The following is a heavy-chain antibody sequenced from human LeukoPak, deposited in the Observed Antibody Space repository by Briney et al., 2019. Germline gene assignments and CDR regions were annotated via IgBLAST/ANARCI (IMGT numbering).Heavy chain of an antibody. V-gene: IGHV3-74*01. J-gene: IGHJ3*02. Sequence: GESLTLSCAASGFTFSTYWMHWVRQAPGKGLVWVSRINNEETAANYADSVQGRFTISRDNANNMLYLQMDSLRTEDTAAYYCAKESTVGPIQTGALYIWGQGKMVPVSS. D-gene: IGHD1-26*01. CDR2: INNEETAA. CDR3: AKESTVGPIQTGALYI. CDR1: GFTFSTYW.